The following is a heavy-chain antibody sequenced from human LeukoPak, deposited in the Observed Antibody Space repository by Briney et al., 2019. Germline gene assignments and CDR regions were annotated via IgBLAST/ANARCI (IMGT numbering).Heavy chain of an antibody. V-gene: IGHV3-23*01. CDR1: GITLSNYG. J-gene: IGHJ4*02. CDR3: AKRGVVIRVILVGFHKEAYCFDS. Sequence: GSLRLSCPVSGITLSNYGMSWVRQAPGKGLEWVAGISDSGGSTNYADSVKGRFTISRDNPKNTLYLQMNSLRAEDTAVYFCAKRGVVIRVILVGFHKEAYCFDSWGQGALVTVSS. D-gene: IGHD3-22*01. CDR2: ISDSGGST.